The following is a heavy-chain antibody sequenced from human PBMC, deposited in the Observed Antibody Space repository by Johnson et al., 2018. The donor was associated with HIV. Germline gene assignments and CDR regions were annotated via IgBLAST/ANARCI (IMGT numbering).Heavy chain of an antibody. J-gene: IGHJ3*02. CDR1: GFTFDDYA. D-gene: IGHD3-22*01. CDR2: ISWNSGSI. V-gene: IGHV3-9*01. CDR3: AKYHDYYDSSGSAFDI. Sequence: QLVESGGGLVQPGRSLRLSCAASGFTFDDYAMHWVRQAPGKGLEWVSGISWNSGSIGYADSVKGRFTISRDNAKNSLYLQMNSLRAEDTAVYYCAKYHDYYDSSGSAFDIWGQGTMVTVSS.